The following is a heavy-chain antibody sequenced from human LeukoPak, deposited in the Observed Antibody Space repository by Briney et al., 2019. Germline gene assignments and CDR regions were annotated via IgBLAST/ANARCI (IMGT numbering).Heavy chain of an antibody. Sequence: ASVKVSCKASGYTFTGYYMHWVRQAPGQGLEWMGWINPNSGGTNYAQKFQGRVTMTRDTSTSTVYMELSSLRSEDTAVYYCARTSSGWYPDFDYWGQGTLVTVSS. CDR2: INPNSGGT. V-gene: IGHV1-2*02. CDR3: ARTSSGWYPDFDY. CDR1: GYTFTGYY. D-gene: IGHD6-19*01. J-gene: IGHJ4*02.